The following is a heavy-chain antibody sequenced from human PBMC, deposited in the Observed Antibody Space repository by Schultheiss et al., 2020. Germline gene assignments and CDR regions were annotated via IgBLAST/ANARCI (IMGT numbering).Heavy chain of an antibody. CDR1: GGSFSGYY. J-gene: IGHJ4*02. Sequence: GSLRLSCAVYGGSFSGYYWSWIRQPPGKGLEWIGEINHSGSTNYNPSLKSRVTISVDTSKNQFSLKLSSVTAADTAVYYCARTISIVGDPRYYFDYWGQGTLVTVSS. V-gene: IGHV4-34*01. D-gene: IGHD1-26*01. CDR2: INHSGST. CDR3: ARTISIVGDPRYYFDY.